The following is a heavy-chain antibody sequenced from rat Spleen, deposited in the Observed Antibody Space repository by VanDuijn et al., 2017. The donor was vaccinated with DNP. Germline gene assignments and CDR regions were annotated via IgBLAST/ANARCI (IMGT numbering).Heavy chain of an antibody. CDR1: GFTFSKYY. Sequence: EVQLVESGGGLVQPGRSMRLSCAASGFTFSKYYMAWVRQAPTKGLEWVASISTGGGNTYYRDSVKGRFTISRDNTKSTLYLQMDSLRSEDTATYYCARHDGSTDWFAYWGQGTLVTVSS. D-gene: IGHD1-12*02. CDR3: ARHDGSTDWFAY. V-gene: IGHV5-25*01. CDR2: ISTGGGNT. J-gene: IGHJ3*01.